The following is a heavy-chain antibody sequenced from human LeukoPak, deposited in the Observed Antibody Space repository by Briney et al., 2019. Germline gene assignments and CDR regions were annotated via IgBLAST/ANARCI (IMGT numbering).Heavy chain of an antibody. CDR2: ISGSGSTI. J-gene: IGHJ4*02. D-gene: IGHD3-22*01. CDR3: ASPPWYDSSGLLH. CDR1: GFTFSSYG. V-gene: IGHV3-48*04. Sequence: GGSLRLSCAASGFTFSSYGMSWVRQAPGKGLEWVSAISGSGSTIYYADSVKGRFTISRDNAKNSLYLQMNSLRAEDTAVYYCASPPWYDSSGLLHWGQGTLVTVSS.